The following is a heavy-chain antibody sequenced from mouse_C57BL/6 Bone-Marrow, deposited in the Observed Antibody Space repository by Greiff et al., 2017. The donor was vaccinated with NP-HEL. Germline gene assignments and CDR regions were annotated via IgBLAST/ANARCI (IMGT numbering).Heavy chain of an antibody. CDR1: GFTFSSYG. J-gene: IGHJ2*01. D-gene: IGHD3-2*02. Sequence: EVKVVESGGDLVKPGGSLKLSCAASGFTFSSYGMSWVRQTPDKRLEWVATISSGGSYTYYPDRVKGRVTISKDNAKNTMYLQMSSLKSEDTAMYYSGRHLDSSDYWGQGTTLTVSS. V-gene: IGHV5-6*01. CDR3: GRHLDSSDY. CDR2: ISSGGSYT.